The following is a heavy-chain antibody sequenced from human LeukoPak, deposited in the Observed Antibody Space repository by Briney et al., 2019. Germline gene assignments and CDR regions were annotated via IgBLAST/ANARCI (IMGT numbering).Heavy chain of an antibody. CDR2: TSSSDAGT. Sequence: GGSLRLSCAASGFTFSSYAMSWVRQAPGKGLEWVSATSSSDAGTYYAESVRGRFTISRDNSKNTLFLQMNSLRAEDAAVYYCAKPAISSRGWYYDYWGQGTLVTVSS. CDR1: GFTFSSYA. V-gene: IGHV3-23*01. J-gene: IGHJ4*02. D-gene: IGHD6-19*01. CDR3: AKPAISSRGWYYDY.